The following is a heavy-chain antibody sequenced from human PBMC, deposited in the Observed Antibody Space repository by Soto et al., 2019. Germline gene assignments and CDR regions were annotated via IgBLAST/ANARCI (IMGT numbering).Heavy chain of an antibody. CDR3: GRGAMTYCVGDCFDL. Sequence: SETLSLTCTVSGASVTSGGFYWSWLRQSPGEGLEWVGFSYYTGSTNYNPSLKSRVTRFVDTSKNLFSLKLNYVTAAESAVYYCGRGAMTYCVGDCFDLWGQGILVTVSS. D-gene: IGHD2-21*01. CDR1: GASVTSGGFY. V-gene: IGHV4-61*08. J-gene: IGHJ4*02. CDR2: SYYTGST.